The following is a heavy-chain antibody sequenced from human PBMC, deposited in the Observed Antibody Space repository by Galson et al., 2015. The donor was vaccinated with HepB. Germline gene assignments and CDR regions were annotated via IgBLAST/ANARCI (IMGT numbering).Heavy chain of an antibody. CDR1: GYRFLSYW. D-gene: IGHD2-2*01. J-gene: IGHJ6*02. CDR2: IDPSDYYT. CDR3: ARLEGYCSSISCYGDYAMDV. V-gene: IGHV5-10-1*01. Sequence: QSGAEVKKPGESLRISCKVSGYRFLSYWITWVRQMPGKGLEWMGRIDPSDYYTNYSPSFQGHVTISADKSINTAYLQWSSLKASDTATYYCARLEGYCSSISCYGDYAMDVWGQGTTVTVSS.